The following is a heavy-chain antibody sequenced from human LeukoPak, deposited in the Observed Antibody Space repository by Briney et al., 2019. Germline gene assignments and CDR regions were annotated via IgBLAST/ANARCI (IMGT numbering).Heavy chain of an antibody. D-gene: IGHD5-18*01. CDR3: AREGYHRPAWFDP. Sequence: GASVKVSCKASGYTFTGYYIHWVRQASGQGLEWMGWMNPTSGGTNYAEKFQGRVTMTRDTSIITAYMELSSLRSDDTAVYYCAREGYHRPAWFDPWGQGTLVTVSS. CDR1: GYTFTGYY. CDR2: MNPTSGGT. J-gene: IGHJ5*02. V-gene: IGHV1-2*02.